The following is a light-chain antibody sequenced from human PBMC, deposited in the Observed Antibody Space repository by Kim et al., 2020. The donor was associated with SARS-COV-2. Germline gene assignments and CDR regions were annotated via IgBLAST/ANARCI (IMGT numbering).Light chain of an antibody. V-gene: IGKV3-15*01. CDR3: QQYNNWPPYT. Sequence: SPGNSATPPCRASKSFSSNLPWYQQNRGQAPRLLIYGASTRATGIPARFSGSGSGTEFTLTISSLQSEDFAVYYCQQYNNWPPYTFGQGTKLEI. J-gene: IGKJ2*01. CDR2: GAS. CDR1: KSFSSN.